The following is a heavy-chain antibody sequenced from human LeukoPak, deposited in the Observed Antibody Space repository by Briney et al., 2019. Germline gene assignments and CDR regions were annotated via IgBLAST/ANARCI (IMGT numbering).Heavy chain of an antibody. Sequence: SVKVSCKASGFTFTSSAVQWVRQARGQRLEWIGWIVVGSGNTNYAQKFQERVTITRDMSTSTAYMELSSLRSEDTAVYYCAAVRLTRAGYYMDVWGKGTTVTVSS. V-gene: IGHV1-58*01. J-gene: IGHJ6*03. D-gene: IGHD1-14*01. CDR2: IVVGSGNT. CDR1: GFTFTSSA. CDR3: AAVRLTRAGYYMDV.